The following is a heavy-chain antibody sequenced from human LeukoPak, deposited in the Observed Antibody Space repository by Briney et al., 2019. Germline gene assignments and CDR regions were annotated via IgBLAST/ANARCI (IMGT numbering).Heavy chain of an antibody. V-gene: IGHV3-30*04. CDR2: ISYDGSNE. J-gene: IGHJ4*02. D-gene: IGHD1-26*01. CDR1: GFTFSSYV. CDR3: AKGALSGSFFDY. Sequence: GRSLRLSCAASGFTFSSYVMHWVRQAPGKGLEWVAIISYDGSNEYYADSVKGRFTISRDNSKNTLYLQMNSLRAEDTAVFYCAKGALSGSFFDYWGQGTLVTVSS.